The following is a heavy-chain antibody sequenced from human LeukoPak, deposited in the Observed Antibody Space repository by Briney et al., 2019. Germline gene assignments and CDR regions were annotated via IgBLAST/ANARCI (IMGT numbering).Heavy chain of an antibody. CDR1: GNTLRELP. Sequence: ASVKVSCKLSGNTLRELPIQWVRQAGGKGLEWMAGFDPENAEIVYAQKFQGRVTMTEDTSTDTAYMELTSLTSDDTALYYCATRGSDFWSGFDYWGQGTQVTVSS. CDR2: FDPENAEI. CDR3: ATRGSDFWSGFDY. V-gene: IGHV1-24*01. D-gene: IGHD3-3*01. J-gene: IGHJ4*02.